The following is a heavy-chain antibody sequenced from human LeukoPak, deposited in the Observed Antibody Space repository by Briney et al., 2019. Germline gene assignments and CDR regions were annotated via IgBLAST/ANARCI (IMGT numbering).Heavy chain of an antibody. CDR2: ISAYNGNT. Sequence: ASVKVSCKASGYTFTSYGISWVRQAPGQGLEWMGWISAYNGNTNYAQKLQGRVTMTTDTSTSTSYMELRSLRCDDTAVYYCARDVLAVGAYYYDSSGYPEGDYWGQGTLVTVSS. D-gene: IGHD3-22*01. V-gene: IGHV1-18*01. J-gene: IGHJ4*02. CDR3: ARDVLAVGAYYYDSSGYPEGDY. CDR1: GYTFTSYG.